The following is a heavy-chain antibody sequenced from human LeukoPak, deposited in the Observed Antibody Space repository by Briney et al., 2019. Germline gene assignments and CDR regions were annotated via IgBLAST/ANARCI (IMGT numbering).Heavy chain of an antibody. CDR1: GFTFSDYY. D-gene: IGHD5-18*01. V-gene: IGHV3-11*05. J-gene: IGHJ4*02. CDR2: ISSSSTYT. CDR3: ARGRDTAMSLYYFDY. Sequence: GGSLRLSCAASGFTFSDYYMSWIRQVPGKGPEWVSYISSSSTYTNYADSVKGRFTISRDSAKNSLYLQMNSLRAEDTAVYYCARGRDTAMSLYYFDYWGQGTVVTVSS.